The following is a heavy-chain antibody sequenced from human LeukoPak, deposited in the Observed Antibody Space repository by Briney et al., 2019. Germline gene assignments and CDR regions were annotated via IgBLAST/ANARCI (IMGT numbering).Heavy chain of an antibody. J-gene: IGHJ4*02. CDR2: INHSGST. CDR3: ASGITRTYDY. Sequence: PSETLSLTCAVYGGSFSGYYWSWIRQPPGKGLEWIGEINHSGSTNYNPSLKSRVTISVDTSKNQFSLKLSSVTAADTAVYYCASGITRTYDYWGQGTLVTVSS. CDR1: GGSFSGYY. V-gene: IGHV4-34*01. D-gene: IGHD3-3*01.